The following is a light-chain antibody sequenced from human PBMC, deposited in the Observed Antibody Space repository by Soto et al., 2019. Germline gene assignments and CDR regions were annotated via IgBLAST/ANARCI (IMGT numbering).Light chain of an antibody. J-gene: IGLJ2*01. CDR2: VGTGGIVG. V-gene: IGLV9-49*01. Sequence: QPVLTQPHSASASLGASVPLTCTLSSGYSNYKVDWYQQRPGHGPRFVMRVGTGGIVGSKWDGIPDRFSVVGSGLNRYLTIKNIHEEDESDYHCGADHGSGSNFVSVFGGGTKLTVL. CDR3: GADHGSGSNFVSV. CDR1: SGYSNYK.